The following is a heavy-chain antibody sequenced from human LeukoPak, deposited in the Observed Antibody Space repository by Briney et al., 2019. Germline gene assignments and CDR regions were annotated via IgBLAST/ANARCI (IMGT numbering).Heavy chain of an antibody. CDR3: ATSGYSGYDPLDY. Sequence: PGGSLRLSCAASGFTFSSYEINWVRQAPGKGLEWVSYISSSGSSVYYAASVKGRFTISRDNAKNSLYLQMNSLRAEDTAVYYCATSGYSGYDPLDYWGQGTLVTVSS. CDR2: ISSSGSSV. J-gene: IGHJ4*02. CDR1: GFTFSSYE. D-gene: IGHD5-12*01. V-gene: IGHV3-48*03.